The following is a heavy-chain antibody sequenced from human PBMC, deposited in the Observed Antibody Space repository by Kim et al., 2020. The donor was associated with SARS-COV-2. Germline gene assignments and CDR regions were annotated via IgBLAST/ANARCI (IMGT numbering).Heavy chain of an antibody. CDR3: TTDLAFLEWELPSFDY. Sequence: GGSLRLSCAASGFTFSNAWMSWVRQAPGKGLEWVARIKSKTDGGTSDYAAPVRGRFTISRDDSKNTLYLQMNSLKTEDTAVYYCTTDLAFLEWELPSFDYWGQGTLVTVSS. D-gene: IGHD1-26*01. CDR1: GFTFSNAW. V-gene: IGHV3-15*01. J-gene: IGHJ4*02. CDR2: IKSKTDGGTS.